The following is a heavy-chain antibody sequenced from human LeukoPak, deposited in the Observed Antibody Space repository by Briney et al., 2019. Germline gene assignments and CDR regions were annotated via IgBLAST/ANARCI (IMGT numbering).Heavy chain of an antibody. CDR1: GFSFSTFG. V-gene: IGHV3-33*05. Sequence: PGGSLRLPCAASGFSFSTFGMHWVRQTPGKGLEWVSHISKDESDKYYADSVKGRFTVSRDNSKNTLYLQMNSLRVEDTALYYCAKEGGDYSSGWPWDYWGQGTLVTVSS. CDR2: ISKDESDK. CDR3: AKEGGDYSSGWPWDY. D-gene: IGHD6-19*01. J-gene: IGHJ4*02.